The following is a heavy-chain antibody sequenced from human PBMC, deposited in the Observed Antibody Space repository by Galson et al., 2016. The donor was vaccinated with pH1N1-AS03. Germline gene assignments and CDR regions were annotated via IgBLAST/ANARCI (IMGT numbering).Heavy chain of an antibody. CDR3: VTHGA. J-gene: IGHJ5*02. D-gene: IGHD3-10*01. Sequence: SLRLSCAGSGFKISTYAINWVRQAPGKGLEWVTGISDSSRGGNIYYADSVKGRFTISRDTSKNTLYLQMNSLRDEDTAVYYCVTHGAWGQEALVTVSS. CDR1: GFKISTYA. V-gene: IGHV3-23*01. CDR2: ISDSSRGGNI.